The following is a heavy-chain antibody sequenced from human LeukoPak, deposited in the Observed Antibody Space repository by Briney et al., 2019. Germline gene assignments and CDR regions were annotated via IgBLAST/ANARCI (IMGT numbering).Heavy chain of an antibody. V-gene: IGHV4-59*08. D-gene: IGHD2-2*02. CDR3: AGVVPAAIDYYYYMDV. CDR1: GGSISSYY. CDR2: IYYSGST. J-gene: IGHJ6*03. Sequence: PSETLSLTCTVSGGSISSYYWSWIRQPPGKGLEWIGYIYYSGSTNYNPSLKSRVTISVDTSKNQFSLKLSSVTAADTAVYYCAGVVPAAIDYYYYMDVWGKGTTVTVSS.